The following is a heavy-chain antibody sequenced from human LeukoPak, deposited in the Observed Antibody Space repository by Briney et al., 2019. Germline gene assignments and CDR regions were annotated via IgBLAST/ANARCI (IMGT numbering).Heavy chain of an antibody. Sequence: PSETLSLTCAVYGGSFSGYYWSWIRQPPGKGLEWIGEINHSGSTNYNPSLKSRVTISVDTSKNQFSLKLSSVTAADTAVYYCARHQKSSLMGVRAFDIWGQGTMVTVSS. V-gene: IGHV4-34*01. CDR3: ARHQKSSLMGVRAFDI. J-gene: IGHJ3*02. CDR1: GGSFSGYY. CDR2: INHSGST. D-gene: IGHD2-2*01.